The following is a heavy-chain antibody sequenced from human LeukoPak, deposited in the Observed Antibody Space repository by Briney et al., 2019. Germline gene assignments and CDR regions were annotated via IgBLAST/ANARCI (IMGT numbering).Heavy chain of an antibody. CDR3: ARAYCGGDCYSNYYYYYMDV. CDR2: IYYSGST. D-gene: IGHD2-21*02. CDR1: GGSISSSSYY. J-gene: IGHJ6*03. V-gene: IGHV4-39*07. Sequence: SETLSLTCTVSGGSISSSSYYWGWIRQPPGKGLEWIGSIYYSGSTYYNPSLKSRVTISVDTSKNQFSLKLSSMTAADTAVYYCARAYCGGDCYSNYYYYYMDVWGKGTTVTVSS.